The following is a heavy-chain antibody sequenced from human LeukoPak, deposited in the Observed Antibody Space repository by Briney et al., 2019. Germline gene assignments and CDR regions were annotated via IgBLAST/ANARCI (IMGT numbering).Heavy chain of an antibody. CDR3: ARDLYGSGRGRPDV. CDR1: GGSISSYY. D-gene: IGHD3-10*01. CDR2: IYTSGST. J-gene: IGHJ6*04. V-gene: IGHV4-4*07. Sequence: SETLSLTCTVSGGSISSYYWSWIRQPAGKGLEWIGRIYTSGSTNYNPSLKSRVTMSVDTSKNQFSLKQSSVTAADTAVYYCARDLYGSGRGRPDVWGKGTTVTVSS.